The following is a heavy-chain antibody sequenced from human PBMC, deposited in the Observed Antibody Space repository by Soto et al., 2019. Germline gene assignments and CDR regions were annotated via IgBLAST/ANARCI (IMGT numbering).Heavy chain of an antibody. CDR1: GFTFSSYG. CDR3: ARDWDRGYSYAFDI. Sequence: QVQLVESGGGVVQPGRSLRLSCAASGFTFSSYGMHWVRQAPGKGLEWVAVIWYDGSNKYYADSVKGRFTISRDNSKNTLYLQMNRLRAEDTAVYYCARDWDRGYSYAFDIWGQGTMVTVSS. V-gene: IGHV3-33*01. CDR2: IWYDGSNK. J-gene: IGHJ3*02. D-gene: IGHD5-18*01.